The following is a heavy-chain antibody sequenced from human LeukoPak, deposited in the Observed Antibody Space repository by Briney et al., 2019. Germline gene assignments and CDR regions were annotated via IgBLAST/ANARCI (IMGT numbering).Heavy chain of an antibody. V-gene: IGHV3-30-3*01. CDR2: ISYDGSNK. D-gene: IGHD3-3*01. Sequence: GRSLRLSCAASGFTFSSYAMHWVRQAPGKGLEWVAVISYDGSNKYYADSVKGRFTISRDNSKNTLYLQMNSLRPEDTAVYYCARGRVDYDFWNIPPSPDYWGQGSLVTVSS. CDR1: GFTFSSYA. J-gene: IGHJ4*02. CDR3: ARGRVDYDFWNIPPSPDY.